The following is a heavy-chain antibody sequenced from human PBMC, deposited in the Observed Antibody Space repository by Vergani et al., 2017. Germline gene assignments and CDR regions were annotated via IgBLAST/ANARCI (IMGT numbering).Heavy chain of an antibody. D-gene: IGHD1-14*01. J-gene: IGHJ4*02. CDR2: IYTSGST. V-gene: IGHV4-61*02. CDR3: ATYNALYYFDY. Sequence: QVQLQESGPGLVKPSQTLSLTCTVSGGSISSGSYYWSWIRQPAGKGLEWIGRIYTSGSTNYNPSLKSRVTISVDTSKNQFSLKLSSVTAADTAVYYCATYNALYYFDYWGQGTLVTVSS. CDR1: GGSISSGSYY.